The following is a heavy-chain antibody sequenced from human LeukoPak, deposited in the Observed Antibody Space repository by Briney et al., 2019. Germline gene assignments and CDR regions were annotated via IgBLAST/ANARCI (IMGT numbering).Heavy chain of an antibody. Sequence: TSETLSLTCTVSGVSISTYYWSWIRPPPGKGLEWIGYIHNSGSTTYNPSLNSRVTISVDTSKNQFSLMLSSVSAADTGVYYGPRHAVIIASYSLYMAVWNKGTTVSVPS. J-gene: IGHJ6*03. CDR2: IHNSGST. D-gene: IGHD3-3*01. V-gene: IGHV4-59*01. CDR3: PRHAVIIASYSLYMAV. CDR1: GVSISTYY.